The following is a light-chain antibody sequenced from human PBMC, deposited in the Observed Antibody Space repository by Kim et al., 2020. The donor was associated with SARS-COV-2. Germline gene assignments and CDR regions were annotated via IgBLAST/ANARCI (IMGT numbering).Light chain of an antibody. V-gene: IGKV3-11*01. CDR3: QQRINWPLT. J-gene: IGKJ4*01. CDR1: QSVSSY. CDR2: DAS. Sequence: FSPGERATLSCRASQSVSSYLAWYQQKPGQAHRLLIYDASNRATGIPARFSGSGSGTDFTLTISSLEPEDFVVYYCQQRINWPLTFGGGTKVDIK.